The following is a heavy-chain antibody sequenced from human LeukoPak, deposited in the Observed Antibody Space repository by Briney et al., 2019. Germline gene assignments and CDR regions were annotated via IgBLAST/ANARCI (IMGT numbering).Heavy chain of an antibody. CDR2: ISAYNGNT. CDR1: GYTFTSYG. Sequence: ASVKVSCKASGYTFTSYGISWVRQAPGQGLEWMGWISAYNGNTNYAQKLQGRVTMTTDTSTSTAYMELRSLRSDDTAVYYCARSCSSTSCTDAFDIWGQGTMVTVSS. CDR3: ARSCSSTSCTDAFDI. D-gene: IGHD2-2*01. V-gene: IGHV1-18*01. J-gene: IGHJ3*02.